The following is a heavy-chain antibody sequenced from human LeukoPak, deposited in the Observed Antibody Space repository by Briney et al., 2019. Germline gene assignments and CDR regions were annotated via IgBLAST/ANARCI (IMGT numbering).Heavy chain of an antibody. Sequence: ASVKVSCKASGYTFTSYDINWVRQATGQGLEWTGWMNPNSGNTGYAQKFQGRVTMTRNTSISTAHMELSSLRSEDTAVYYCARGPPKVYSSSRWPFYWGQGTLVTVSS. J-gene: IGHJ4*02. CDR1: GYTFTSYD. CDR2: MNPNSGNT. D-gene: IGHD6-6*01. V-gene: IGHV1-8*01. CDR3: ARGPPKVYSSSRWPFY.